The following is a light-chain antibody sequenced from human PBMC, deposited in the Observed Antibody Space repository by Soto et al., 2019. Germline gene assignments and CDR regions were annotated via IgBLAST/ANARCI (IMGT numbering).Light chain of an antibody. CDR3: FSFTTTSTHV. J-gene: IGLJ1*01. Sequence: QSVLTQPRSVSGSPGQSVTISCTGTSSDVAAYRYVSWYQQHPGKAPKVIIYDVTQRPSGVPDRFSGSKSGNAASLTISGLQAEDEAEYFCFSFTTTSTHVFGTGTKVTVL. CDR1: SSDVAAYRY. V-gene: IGLV2-11*01. CDR2: DVT.